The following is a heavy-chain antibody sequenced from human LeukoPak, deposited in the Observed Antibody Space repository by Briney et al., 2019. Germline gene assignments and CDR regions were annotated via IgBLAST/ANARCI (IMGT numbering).Heavy chain of an antibody. D-gene: IGHD2/OR15-2a*01. V-gene: IGHV6-1*01. Sequence: SQTLSLTCTISGDSVSSSSVAWNWIRQSPSRGLEWLGRTYRSKDYAVSEKGRITINSDTSKNQFSLQLNSVTPEDAAVYYCARGTNSSFDIWGQGTMVTVSS. CDR1: GDSVSSSSVA. J-gene: IGHJ3*02. CDR2: TYRSK. CDR3: ARGTNSSFDI.